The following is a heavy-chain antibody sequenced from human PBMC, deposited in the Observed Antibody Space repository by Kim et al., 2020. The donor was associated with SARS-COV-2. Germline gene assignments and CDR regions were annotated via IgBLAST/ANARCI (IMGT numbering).Heavy chain of an antibody. D-gene: IGHD6-13*01. CDR3: ARAQQLALGAFDI. V-gene: IGHV3-9*01. Sequence: GGSLRLSCAASGFTFDDYAMHWVRQAPGKGLEWVSGISWNSGSIGYADSVKGRFTISRDNAKNSLYLQMNSLRAEDTALYYCARAQQLALGAFDIWGQGT. CDR1: GFTFDDYA. J-gene: IGHJ3*02. CDR2: ISWNSGSI.